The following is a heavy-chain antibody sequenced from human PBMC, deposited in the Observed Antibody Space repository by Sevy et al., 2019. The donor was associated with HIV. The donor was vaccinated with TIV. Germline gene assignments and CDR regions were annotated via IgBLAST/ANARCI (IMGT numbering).Heavy chain of an antibody. CDR1: GYTFTSSW. CDR3: ARRTRECDGDTWCGTYFDI. Sequence: GESLKISCQGSGYTFTSSWVDWVRQLPGKGLEWMGTIYPGDSDTRYSPSFQGQVPISVDKSTNTAFRQWASLRISDTGVYYCARRTRECDGDTWCGTYFDIWGQGTLVTVSS. V-gene: IGHV5-51*01. J-gene: IGHJ4*02. CDR2: IYPGDSDT. D-gene: IGHD2-21*01.